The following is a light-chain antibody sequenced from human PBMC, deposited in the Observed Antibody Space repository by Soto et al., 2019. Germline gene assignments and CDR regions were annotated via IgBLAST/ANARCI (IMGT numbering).Light chain of an antibody. Sequence: DIQMTQSPSSLSASVGDRVTITCQASQDISNYLNWYQQKPGKAPKLLIYDASNLETGVPSTFSGSGSGTDFTFTISSLQPEDIATYYCPQYDNLPYTFGQGTKLEIK. CDR1: QDISNY. CDR3: PQYDNLPYT. CDR2: DAS. J-gene: IGKJ2*01. V-gene: IGKV1-33*01.